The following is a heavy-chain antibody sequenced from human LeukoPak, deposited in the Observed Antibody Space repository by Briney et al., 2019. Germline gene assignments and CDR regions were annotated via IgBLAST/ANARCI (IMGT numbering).Heavy chain of an antibody. Sequence: KPSETLSLTCTVSGGSIATSDFDWAWIRQPPGQGFEWIATISSSGKAYYYPSLMSRVTISVDTSKNQFSLDVTSVTAADTGLFYCARLKGGTGFDYWGRGILVIVS. CDR1: GGSIATSDFD. D-gene: IGHD1-26*01. V-gene: IGHV4-39*01. CDR2: ISSSGKA. J-gene: IGHJ4*02. CDR3: ARLKGGTGFDY.